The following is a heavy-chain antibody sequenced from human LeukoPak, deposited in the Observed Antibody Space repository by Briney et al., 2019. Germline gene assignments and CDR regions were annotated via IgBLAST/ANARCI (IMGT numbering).Heavy chain of an antibody. CDR1: GYTFTSYD. CDR3: ARGRRFGVVRNWFDP. CDR2: MNPNSGNT. D-gene: IGHD3-3*01. J-gene: IGHJ5*02. Sequence: ASVKVSCKASGYTFTSYDMNWVRQATGQGLEWMGWMNPNSGNTGYAQKFQGRVTITRNTSISTAYMELSSLRSEDTAVYYCARGRRFGVVRNWFDPWGQGTLVTVSS. V-gene: IGHV1-8*03.